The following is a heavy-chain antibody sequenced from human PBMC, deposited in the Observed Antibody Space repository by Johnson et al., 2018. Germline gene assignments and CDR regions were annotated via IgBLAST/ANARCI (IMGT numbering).Heavy chain of an antibody. CDR1: GGSISSYY. CDR3: ALYSSSSDAFDI. D-gene: IGHD6-6*01. V-gene: IGHV4-59*01. CDR2: IYYIGST. Sequence: VQLQESGPGLVKPSETLSLTCTVSGGSISSYYWSWIRQPPGKGLEWIGYIYYIGSTNYNHSLTSRVTISVDTSKNQFSLKLSSVTAADTAVYYCALYSSSSDAFDIWGQGTMVTVSS. J-gene: IGHJ3*02.